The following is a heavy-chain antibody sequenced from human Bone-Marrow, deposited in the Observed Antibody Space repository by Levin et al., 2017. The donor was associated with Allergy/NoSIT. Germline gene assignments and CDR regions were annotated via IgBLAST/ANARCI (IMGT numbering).Heavy chain of an antibody. J-gene: IGHJ6*02. CDR1: GFTFHNHA. V-gene: IGHV3-9*01. CDR3: AKAKWENYSHFDDYYYAMDV. CDR2: ISWNSGSI. Sequence: PGGSLRLSCAASGFTFHNHAMHWVRQRPGKGLEWVSSISWNSGSIGYEESVKGRFTISRDNAKKSLYLQMDNLRPEDTAFYYCAKAKWENYSHFDDYYYAMDVWGQGTTVTVSS. D-gene: IGHD4-11*01.